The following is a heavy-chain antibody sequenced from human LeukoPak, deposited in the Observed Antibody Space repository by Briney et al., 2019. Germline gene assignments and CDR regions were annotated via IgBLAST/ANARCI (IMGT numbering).Heavy chain of an antibody. V-gene: IGHV4-34*01. CDR2: INHSGST. CDR3: ARVGYSYVINDWSRTGLGAYPTKYYYHMDV. D-gene: IGHD5-18*01. Sequence: SETLSLTCAVYGGSFSGYYWSWIRQPPGKGREWIGEINHSGSTNYNPSLKSRVTISVDTSKNQFSLKLSSVTAADTAVYSCARVGYSYVINDWSRTGLGAYPTKYYYHMDVWGKGTTVTVSS. CDR1: GGSFSGYY. J-gene: IGHJ6*03.